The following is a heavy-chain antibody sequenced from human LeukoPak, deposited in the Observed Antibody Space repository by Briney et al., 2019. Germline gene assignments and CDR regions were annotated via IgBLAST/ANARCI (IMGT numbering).Heavy chain of an antibody. CDR2: THTSGYT. Sequence: SETLSPTCTVSGGSLSNYYWSWIRQPAGKGLEWIGRTHTSGYTNYNPSLKGRVTLSVDTSKNQFSLKLTSVTAADTAVYYCAGGNSAAAGIFDYWGQGTLVTVSS. V-gene: IGHV4-4*07. D-gene: IGHD6-13*01. J-gene: IGHJ4*02. CDR1: GGSLSNYY. CDR3: AGGNSAAAGIFDY.